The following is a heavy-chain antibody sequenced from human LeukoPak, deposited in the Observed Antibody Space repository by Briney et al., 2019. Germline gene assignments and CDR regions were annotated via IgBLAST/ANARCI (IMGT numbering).Heavy chain of an antibody. V-gene: IGHV3-72*01. D-gene: IGHD3-22*01. CDR1: GFTFSDHY. CDR2: TRNKANSYTT. CDR3: ARVYYYDSSGYCFDY. Sequence: GSLLLSCAASGFTFSDHYMDWVRQAPGKGLEWGGRTRNKANSYTTEYAASVKGRFTISRDDSKNSLYLQMNGLKTEDTAVYYCARVYYYDSSGYCFDYWGQGTLVTVSS. J-gene: IGHJ4*02.